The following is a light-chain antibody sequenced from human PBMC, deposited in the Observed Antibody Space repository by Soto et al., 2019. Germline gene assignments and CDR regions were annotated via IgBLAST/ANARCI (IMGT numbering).Light chain of an antibody. CDR2: AAS. CDR1: QGISNS. Sequence: DIQMTQSPSSLSASVGDTVTITCRASQGISNSLAWFQQKPGRVPQFLIYAASTFQPGVPPRFSGSGSGTDFTLTISSLHHEDVATYYCQHYNSAPLTFGPGTRVEIK. J-gene: IGKJ3*01. CDR3: QHYNSAPLT. V-gene: IGKV1-27*01.